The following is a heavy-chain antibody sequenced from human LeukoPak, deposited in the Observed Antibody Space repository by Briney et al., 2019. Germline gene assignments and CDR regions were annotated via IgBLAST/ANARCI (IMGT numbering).Heavy chain of an antibody. CDR2: IIPIFGTA. V-gene: IGHV1-69*05. Sequence: SVKVSCKASGYTFTGYYMHWVRQAPGQGLEWMGGIIPIFGTANYAQKFQGRVTITTDESTSTAYMELSSLRSEDTAVYYCARTSHTIFGVVPTGPKFDYWGQGTLVTVSS. CDR1: GYTFTGYY. J-gene: IGHJ4*02. D-gene: IGHD3-3*01. CDR3: ARTSHTIFGVVPTGPKFDY.